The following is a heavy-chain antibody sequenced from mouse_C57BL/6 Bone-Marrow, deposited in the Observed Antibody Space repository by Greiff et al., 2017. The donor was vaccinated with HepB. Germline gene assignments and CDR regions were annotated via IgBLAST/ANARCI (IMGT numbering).Heavy chain of an antibody. V-gene: IGHV3-6*01. D-gene: IGHD1-1*01. J-gene: IGHJ4*01. CDR2: ISYGGSN. CDR1: GYSITSGYY. CDR3: ARTVYYGKAMDY. Sequence: ESGPGLVKPSQSLSLTCSVTGYSITSGYYWNWIRQFPGNKLEWIGYISYGGSNNYNPSLKNRISITRDTSKNQFFLKLNTVTTEDTATYYCARTVYYGKAMDYWGQGTSVTVSS.